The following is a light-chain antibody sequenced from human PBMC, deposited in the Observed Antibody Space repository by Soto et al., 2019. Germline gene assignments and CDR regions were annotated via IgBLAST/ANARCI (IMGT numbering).Light chain of an antibody. J-gene: IGLJ2*01. CDR3: SSYTSSSTVV. Sequence: QSVLTQPASVSGSPGQSITISCTGTSSDVGGYNYVSWYQQHPGKAPKLMIYEVSNRPSGVSNRFSGSKSGNTASLTISGLQAEGEADYYCSSYTSSSTVVFGAGTKLTVL. CDR2: EVS. V-gene: IGLV2-14*01. CDR1: SSDVGGYNY.